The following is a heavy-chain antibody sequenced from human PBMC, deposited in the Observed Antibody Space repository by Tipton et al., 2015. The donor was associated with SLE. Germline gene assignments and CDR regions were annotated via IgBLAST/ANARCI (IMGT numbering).Heavy chain of an antibody. CDR3: ARGNTGMGLAFDY. J-gene: IGHJ4*02. CDR2: INHSGST. CDR1: GGSFSGYY. V-gene: IGHV4-34*09. Sequence: TLSLTCAVYGGSFSGYYWSWIRQPPGKGLEYIGEINHSGSTNYSPSLKSRVTISVDTSKNQFSLKLSSVTAADTAVYYCARGNTGMGLAFDYWGQGTLVTVSS. D-gene: IGHD5-18*01.